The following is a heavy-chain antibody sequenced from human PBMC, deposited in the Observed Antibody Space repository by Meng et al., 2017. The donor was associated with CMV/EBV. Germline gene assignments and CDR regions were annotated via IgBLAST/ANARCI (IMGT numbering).Heavy chain of an antibody. J-gene: IGHJ4*02. Sequence: LSCAASGVTVSSNYMSWVRQAPGKGLEWVSVIYSGGSTYYADSVKGRFTISRDNSKNTLYLQMNSLRAEDTAVYYCARDRAASYYFDYWGQGTLVTVSS. CDR2: IYSGGST. D-gene: IGHD6-13*01. CDR3: ARDRAASYYFDY. CDR1: GVTVSSNY. V-gene: IGHV3-53*01.